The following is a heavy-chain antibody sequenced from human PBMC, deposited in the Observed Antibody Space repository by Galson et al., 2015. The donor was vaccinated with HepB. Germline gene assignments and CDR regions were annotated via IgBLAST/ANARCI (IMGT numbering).Heavy chain of an antibody. Sequence: SETLSLTCTVSGGSISSSSYYWGWIRQPPGKGLEWIGSIYYSGSTYYNPSLKSRVTISVDTSKNQFSLKLSSVTAADTAVYYCARHSPSGEYYDFWSGYYGFDYWGQGTLVTVSS. CDR3: ARHSPSGEYYDFWSGYYGFDY. J-gene: IGHJ4*02. D-gene: IGHD3-3*01. V-gene: IGHV4-39*01. CDR2: IYYSGST. CDR1: GGSISSSSYY.